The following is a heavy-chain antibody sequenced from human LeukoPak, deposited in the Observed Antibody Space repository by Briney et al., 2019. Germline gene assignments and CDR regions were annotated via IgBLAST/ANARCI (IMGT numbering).Heavy chain of an antibody. V-gene: IGHV3-49*04. Sequence: GGSLRLSCTASGFTFGDYGMSWVRQAPGKGLEWVGFIRSKGYSETTEYAASVKGRFTISRDDSKGIVYLQLSSLKTEDTAVYYCTRDDKLIDYWGQGTLVTVSS. J-gene: IGHJ4*02. CDR2: IRSKGYSETT. CDR1: GFTFGDYG. D-gene: IGHD3-16*01. CDR3: TRDDKLIDY.